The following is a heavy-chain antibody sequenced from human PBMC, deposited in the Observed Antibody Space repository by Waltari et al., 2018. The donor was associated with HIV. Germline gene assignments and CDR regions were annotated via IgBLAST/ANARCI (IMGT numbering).Heavy chain of an antibody. V-gene: IGHV1-2*02. CDR1: GYTFTDYY. CDR3: ARADSPLAPYYFDY. J-gene: IGHJ4*02. Sequence: QVQLVQFGAEVKKPGASMRLSCKASGYTFTDYYMYWVRQAPGQGVEWMGWINPNRGGAKYAQKVQGRGTLSRDTAVSTAYRVLSTVGSDDTAVYYWARADSPLAPYYFDYWGQGTLATVSS. CDR2: INPNRGGA.